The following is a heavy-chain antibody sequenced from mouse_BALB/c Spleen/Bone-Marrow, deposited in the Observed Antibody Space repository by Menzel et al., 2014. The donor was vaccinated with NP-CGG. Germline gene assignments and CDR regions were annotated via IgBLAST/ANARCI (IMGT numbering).Heavy chain of an antibody. V-gene: IGHV1-7*01. CDR3: ARRAYGGSYGFAY. CDR2: INPSTGYT. CDR1: GYTFTSYW. Sequence: VRLQRSGAELAKPGASVKMSCKASGYTFTSYWMHWVKQRPGQGLEWIGYINPSTGYTEYNQKFKDKATLTADKSSSTAYMQLSSLTSEDSAVYYCARRAYGGSYGFAYWGQGTLVTVSA. J-gene: IGHJ3*01. D-gene: IGHD1-1*01.